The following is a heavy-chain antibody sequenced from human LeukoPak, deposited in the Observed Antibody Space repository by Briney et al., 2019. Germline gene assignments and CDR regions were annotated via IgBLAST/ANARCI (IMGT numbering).Heavy chain of an antibody. D-gene: IGHD3-10*01. J-gene: IGHJ4*02. CDR3: ARPMVRGVYYY. V-gene: IGHV4-59*12. CDR1: GGSISNYY. Sequence: SETLSLTCTVSGGSISNYYWSWIRQPPGKGLEWIGYIYYSGSTNYNPSLKSRVTISVDTSKNQFSLKLSSVTAADTAVYYCARPMVRGVYYYWGQGTLVTVSS. CDR2: IYYSGST.